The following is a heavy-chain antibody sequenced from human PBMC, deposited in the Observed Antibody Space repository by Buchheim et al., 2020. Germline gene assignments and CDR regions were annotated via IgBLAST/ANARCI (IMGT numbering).Heavy chain of an antibody. V-gene: IGHV4-59*01. CDR2: IYYSEST. CDR1: GGSISSYY. J-gene: IGHJ6*02. D-gene: IGHD2-2*02. CDR3: ARADLLYDGPQNYYYYYGLDV. Sequence: QVQLQESGPGLVKPSETLSLTCTVSGGSISSYYWSWIRQPPGKGLECIGYIYYSESTNYNPSLKSRVTISVDTSKKQFSLKLSSVTAADTAVYYCARADLLYDGPQNYYYYYGLDVWGQGTT.